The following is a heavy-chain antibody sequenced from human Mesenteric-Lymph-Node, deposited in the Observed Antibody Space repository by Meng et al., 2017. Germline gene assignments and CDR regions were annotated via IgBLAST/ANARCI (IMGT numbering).Heavy chain of an antibody. CDR1: GGYISSSSYY. CDR2: IYYSGST. V-gene: IGHV4-39*07. CDR3: ARGIYSYGMDV. J-gene: IGHJ6*02. Sequence: SETLSLTGTVSGGYISSSSYYWGWIRQPPGKGLEWIGSIYYSGSTYYNPSLKSRVTISVDTSKNQFSLKLSSVTAADTAVYYCARGIYSYGMDVWGQGTTVTVSS.